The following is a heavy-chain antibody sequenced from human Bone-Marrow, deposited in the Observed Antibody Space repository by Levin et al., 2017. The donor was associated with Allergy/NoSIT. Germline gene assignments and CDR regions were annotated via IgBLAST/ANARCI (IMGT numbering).Heavy chain of an antibody. J-gene: IGHJ3*02. D-gene: IGHD3-10*01. Sequence: GGSLRLSCVGSGFTFDNYAMHWVRQGPGRGLEWVAGLNWNSGSINYGDSVKGRFTISRDNAKNCLYLQMDNLRVEDTALYYCAKDISGSGSYSDEFDMWGRGTMVTVSS. CDR3: AKDISGSGSYSDEFDM. CDR1: GFTFDNYA. V-gene: IGHV3-9*01. CDR2: LNWNSGSI.